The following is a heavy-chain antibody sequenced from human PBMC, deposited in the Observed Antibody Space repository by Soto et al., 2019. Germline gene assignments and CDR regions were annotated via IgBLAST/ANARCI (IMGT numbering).Heavy chain of an antibody. CDR1: GFTFSSYA. D-gene: IGHD6-13*01. J-gene: IGHJ6*03. Sequence: GGSLRLSCAASGFTFSSYAMHWVRQAPGKGLEYVSAISSNGGSTYYANSVKGRFTISRDNSKNTLYLQMGSLRAEDMAVYYCARDRKRHIAAAGTHPDYYYYMDVWGKGTTVTVSS. CDR2: ISSNGGST. CDR3: ARDRKRHIAAAGTHPDYYYYMDV. V-gene: IGHV3-64*01.